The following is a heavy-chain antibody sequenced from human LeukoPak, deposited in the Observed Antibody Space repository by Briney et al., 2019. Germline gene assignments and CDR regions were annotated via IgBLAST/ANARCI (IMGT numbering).Heavy chain of an antibody. CDR1: GYTVTELS. V-gene: IGHV1-24*01. D-gene: IGHD3-3*01. J-gene: IGHJ4*02. Sequence: ASVKVSCKVSGYTVTELSMHWVRQAPGKGLEWMGGFDPEDGETIYAQKFQGRVIMTEDTSTDTAYMELSSLRSEDTAVYYCATPLPYDFWSGYYYWGQGTLVTVSS. CDR2: FDPEDGET. CDR3: ATPLPYDFWSGYYY.